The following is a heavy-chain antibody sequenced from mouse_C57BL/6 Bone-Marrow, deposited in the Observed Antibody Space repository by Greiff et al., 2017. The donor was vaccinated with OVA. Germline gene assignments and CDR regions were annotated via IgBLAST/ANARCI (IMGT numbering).Heavy chain of an antibody. Sequence: EVKLMGSGGGLVKPGGSLKLSCAASGFTFSSYAMSWVRQTPEKRLEWVATISDGGSYTYYPDNVKGRFTISRDNAKNNLYLQMSHLKSEDTAMYYCARDMITTLFDYWGQGTTLTVSS. CDR3: ARDMITTLFDY. J-gene: IGHJ2*01. CDR2: ISDGGSYT. D-gene: IGHD2-4*01. V-gene: IGHV5-4*01. CDR1: GFTFSSYA.